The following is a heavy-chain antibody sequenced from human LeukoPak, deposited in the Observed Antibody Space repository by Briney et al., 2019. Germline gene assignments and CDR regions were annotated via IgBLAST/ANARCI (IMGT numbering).Heavy chain of an antibody. Sequence: ASVKVSCKASRYTFTGYYMLWVRQAPGQGLEWMGWINPNSGGTNYAQKFQGRVTMTRNTSISTAYMELSSLRSEDTAVYYCAREAANCSSTSCYANYYYYMDVWGKGTTVTVSS. D-gene: IGHD2-2*01. J-gene: IGHJ6*03. V-gene: IGHV1-2*02. CDR3: AREAANCSSTSCYANYYYYMDV. CDR2: INPNSGGT. CDR1: RYTFTGYY.